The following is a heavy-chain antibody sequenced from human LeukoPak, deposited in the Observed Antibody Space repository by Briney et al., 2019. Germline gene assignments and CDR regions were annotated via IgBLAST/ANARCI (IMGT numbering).Heavy chain of an antibody. CDR2: IIPIFGTA. Sequence: ASVKVSCKASGGTFSNYAINWVRQAPGQGLEWMGGIIPIFGTANYAQKFQGKVMITADESTSTAYMELSSLRSEDTAIYYCARGWDYDSGGRPTAYVYWGQGTLVSVSS. CDR3: ARGWDYDSGGRPTAYVY. J-gene: IGHJ4*02. V-gene: IGHV1-69*13. CDR1: GGTFSNYA. D-gene: IGHD3-22*01.